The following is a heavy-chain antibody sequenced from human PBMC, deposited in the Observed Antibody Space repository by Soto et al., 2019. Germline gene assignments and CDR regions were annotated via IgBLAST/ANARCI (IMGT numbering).Heavy chain of an antibody. V-gene: IGHV1-69*01. CDR3: ASPTMIVVGDAFDI. D-gene: IGHD3-22*01. Sequence: QVQLVQSGAEVKKPGSPVKVSCKASGGTFSSYAISWVRQAPGQGLEWMGGIIPIFGTANYAQKFQGRVTITADESTSTAYMELSSLRSEDTAVYYCASPTMIVVGDAFDIWGQGTMVTVSS. J-gene: IGHJ3*02. CDR1: GGTFSSYA. CDR2: IIPIFGTA.